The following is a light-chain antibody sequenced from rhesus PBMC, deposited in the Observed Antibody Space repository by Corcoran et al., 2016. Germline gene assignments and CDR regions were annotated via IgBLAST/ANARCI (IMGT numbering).Light chain of an antibody. Sequence: DIQMTQSPSSLSASVGDKVTITCRASQGISSWLAWYPQKPGKAPNILIYKASSLQSGVPSRFSGSGSDTDCTLTISSLQPEDVATYYCLQYSSGPYSFGQGTKVEIK. CDR2: KAS. J-gene: IGKJ2*01. CDR3: LQYSSGPYS. V-gene: IGKV1-22*01. CDR1: QGISSW.